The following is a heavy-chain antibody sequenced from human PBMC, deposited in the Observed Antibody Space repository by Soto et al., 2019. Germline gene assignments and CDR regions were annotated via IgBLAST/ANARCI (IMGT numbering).Heavy chain of an antibody. D-gene: IGHD2-8*01. CDR3: VSWVSAHFGF. CDR1: GFIFGNHG. Sequence: PGGSLRLSCAASGFIFGNHGMTWVRQAPGRALEWVSTINANAVDTHYADSVKGRFTISRDNSKRTLSLQMNSLRAEDTVIYYCVSWVSAHFGFWGPGTEVTVAS. CDR2: INANAVDT. J-gene: IGHJ4*02. V-gene: IGHV3-23*01.